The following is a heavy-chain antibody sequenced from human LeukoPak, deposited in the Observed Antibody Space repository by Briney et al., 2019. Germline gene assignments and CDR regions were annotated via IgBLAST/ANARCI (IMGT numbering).Heavy chain of an antibody. V-gene: IGHV1-8*02. CDR3: ARGWSGYWKMGY. J-gene: IGHJ4*02. CDR2: MNPNSGNT. CDR1: GYTFTSYG. Sequence: GASVKVSCKASGYTFTSYGISWVRQAPGQGLEWMGWMNPNSGNTGYAQKFQGRVTMTRNTSISTAYMELSSLRSEDTAVYYCARGWSGYWKMGYWGQGTLVTVSS. D-gene: IGHD3-3*01.